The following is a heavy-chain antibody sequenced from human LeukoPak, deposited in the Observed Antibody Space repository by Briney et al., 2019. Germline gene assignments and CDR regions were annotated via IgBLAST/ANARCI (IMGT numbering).Heavy chain of an antibody. J-gene: IGHJ4*02. Sequence: PGGSLRLSCAASGLTFGSYGMNWVRQAPGKGLEWVSLISGNGDNTYYADSVKGRFTISRDISKNTLFLQMNSLRAEDTAVYYCANYLSYGPIGWGQGTLVIVSS. CDR1: GLTFGSYG. D-gene: IGHD3-10*01. V-gene: IGHV3-23*01. CDR2: ISGNGDNT. CDR3: ANYLSYGPIG.